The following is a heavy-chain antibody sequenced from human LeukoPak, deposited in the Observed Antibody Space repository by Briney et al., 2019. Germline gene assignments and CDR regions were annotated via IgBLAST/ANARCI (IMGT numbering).Heavy chain of an antibody. J-gene: IGHJ4*02. V-gene: IGHV1-2*02. CDR2: INPNSGGT. CDR3: ARDIPIVVVPAAIEKYDY. D-gene: IGHD2-2*01. CDR1: GYTFTGYY. Sequence: ASVKVSCKASGYTFTGYYMHWVRQAPGQGLEWMGWINPNSGGTNYAQKFQGRVTMTRDTSIGTAYMELSRLRSDDTAVYYCARDIPIVVVPAAIEKYDYWGQGTLVTVSS.